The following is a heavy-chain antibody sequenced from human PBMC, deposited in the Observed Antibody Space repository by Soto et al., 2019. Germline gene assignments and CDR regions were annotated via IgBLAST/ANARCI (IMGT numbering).Heavy chain of an antibody. D-gene: IGHD5-12*01. CDR2: ISYDGSNK. Sequence: GGSLRLSCAASGFTFSSYAMHWVRQAPGKGLEWVAVISYDGSNKYYADSVKGRFTISRDNSKNTLYLQMNSLRAEDTAVYYCARVPSGYSGYELYFDYWGQGTLVTVSS. V-gene: IGHV3-30-3*01. CDR3: ARVPSGYSGYELYFDY. CDR1: GFTFSSYA. J-gene: IGHJ4*02.